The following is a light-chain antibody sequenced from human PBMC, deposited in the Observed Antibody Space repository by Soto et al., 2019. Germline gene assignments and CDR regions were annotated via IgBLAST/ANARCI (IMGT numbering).Light chain of an antibody. Sequence: QSALTQPPSASGSPGQSVAISCTGTSSDVGGYNSVSWYQQHPGKAPKLMIYEVSERPSGVPDRFSGSKSGNTASLTVSGLQAEDEADYYCSSYAGSKNYVLFGGGTKVTVL. J-gene: IGLJ2*01. V-gene: IGLV2-8*01. CDR2: EVS. CDR1: SSDVGGYNS. CDR3: SSYAGSKNYVL.